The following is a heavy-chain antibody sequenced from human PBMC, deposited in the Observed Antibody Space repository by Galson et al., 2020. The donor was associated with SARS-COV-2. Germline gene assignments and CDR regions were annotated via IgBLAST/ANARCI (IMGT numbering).Heavy chain of an antibody. D-gene: IGHD3-10*01. J-gene: IGHJ5*02. Sequence: ASVKVSCKASGYTFTGYYMHWVRQAPGQGLEWMGWINPNSGGTNYAQKFQGWVTMTRDTSISTAYMELSRLRSDDTAVYYCARDVPTTSPGRFGELSDDNWFDPWGQGTLVTVSS. CDR3: ARDVPTTSPGRFGELSDDNWFDP. V-gene: IGHV1-2*04. CDR2: INPNSGGT. CDR1: GYTFTGYY.